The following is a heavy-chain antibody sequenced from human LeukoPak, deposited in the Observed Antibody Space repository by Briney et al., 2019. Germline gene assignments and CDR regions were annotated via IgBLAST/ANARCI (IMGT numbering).Heavy chain of an antibody. CDR2: IDPSGGST. CDR1: GYSFTSYY. CDR3: ARDNTATGPFDN. Sequence: ASVKVSCKASGYSFTSYYMHWVRQAPGQGLEWMGIIDPSGGSTSYAQKFQGRVTMTRDTSTCTVYMELSSLRSEDTAVYYCARDNTATGPFDNWGQGTLVTVSS. J-gene: IGHJ4*02. V-gene: IGHV1-46*01. D-gene: IGHD1-1*01.